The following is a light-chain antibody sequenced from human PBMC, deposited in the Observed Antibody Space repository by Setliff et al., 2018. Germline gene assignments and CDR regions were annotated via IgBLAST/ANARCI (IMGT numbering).Light chain of an antibody. Sequence: QSVLTQPASVSGFLEQSITISCTGTNSDVGSYNHFSWYQQHPGKAPKLMIYEVTMRPSGISNRFSGSKSGNAASLTISGLQAEDEAEYYCSSYVGSSTPHVFGTGTKVTVL. CDR2: EVT. V-gene: IGLV2-23*02. CDR1: NSDVGSYNH. CDR3: SSYVGSSTPHV. J-gene: IGLJ1*01.